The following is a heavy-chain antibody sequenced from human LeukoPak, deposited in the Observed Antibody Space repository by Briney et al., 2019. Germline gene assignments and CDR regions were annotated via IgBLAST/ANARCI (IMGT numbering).Heavy chain of an antibody. D-gene: IGHD6-13*01. CDR1: GFTFSSYS. Sequence: GGSLRLSCAASGFTFSSYSMNWVRQAPGKGLEWVSYISSSSSTMYYADSVKGRFTISRDNAKNSLYLQMNSMRAEDTAVYYCARSQKGNRPGIAAAETDYWGQGTLVTVSS. J-gene: IGHJ4*02. CDR2: ISSSSSTM. CDR3: ARSQKGNRPGIAAAETDY. V-gene: IGHV3-48*01.